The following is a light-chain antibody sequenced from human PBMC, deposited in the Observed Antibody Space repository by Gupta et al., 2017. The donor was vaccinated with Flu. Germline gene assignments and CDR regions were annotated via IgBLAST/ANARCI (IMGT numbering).Light chain of an antibody. J-gene: IGKJ1*01. CDR1: QSPGHSDGNTF. CDR3: LQAGKIPWT. CDR2: HIS. Sequence: SNSCRPRQSPGHSDGNTFFGWFQQRPGQPPSLLIYHISHRFSGVPDRFSGSGAGTDFTLKISRVEAEDVGVYSCLQAGKIPWTFGQGTKVEIK. V-gene: IGKV2-24*01.